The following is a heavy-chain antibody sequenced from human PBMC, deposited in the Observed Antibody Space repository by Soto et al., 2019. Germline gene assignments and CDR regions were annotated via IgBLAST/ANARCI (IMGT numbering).Heavy chain of an antibody. CDR2: IYPGGVNI. CDR1: GYSFTSHY. D-gene: IGHD5-18*01. Sequence: GASVKVSCKAIGYSFTSHYMHWVRQAPGQGLEWMGTIYPGGVNIGYAQKFKGRVTMTRDTSTSTAYMELSSLRSDDTAVYYCATNQYSSPGTFDYWGQGTLVTVAS. CDR3: ATNQYSSPGTFDY. V-gene: IGHV1-46*01. J-gene: IGHJ4*02.